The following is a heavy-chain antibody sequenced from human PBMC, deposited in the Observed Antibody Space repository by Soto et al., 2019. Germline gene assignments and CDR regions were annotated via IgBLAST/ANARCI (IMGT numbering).Heavy chain of an antibody. Sequence: QVQLVESGGGVVQPGRSLRLSCAASGFTFSSYGMHWVRQAPGKGLEWVAVISYDGSNKYYADSVKGRFTISRDNSKNTLYLQMNSLRAEDTAVYYCAKEGYRSGGSCFGYFDYWGQGTLVTVSS. CDR3: AKEGYRSGGSCFGYFDY. CDR2: ISYDGSNK. CDR1: GFTFSSYG. J-gene: IGHJ4*02. D-gene: IGHD2-15*01. V-gene: IGHV3-30*18.